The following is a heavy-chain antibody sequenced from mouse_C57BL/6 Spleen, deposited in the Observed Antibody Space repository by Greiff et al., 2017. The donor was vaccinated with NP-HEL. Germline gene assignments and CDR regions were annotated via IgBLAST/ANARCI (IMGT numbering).Heavy chain of an antibody. Sequence: QVQLQQPGAELVKPGASVKMSCKASGYTFTSYWITWVKQRPGQGLEWIGDIYPGSGSTNYNEKFKSKATLTVDTSSSTAYMQLSSLTSEDSAVYYCARSRNYYGLYYYAMDYWGQGTSVTVSS. V-gene: IGHV1-55*01. J-gene: IGHJ4*01. CDR3: ARSRNYYGLYYYAMDY. D-gene: IGHD2-1*01. CDR1: GYTFTSYW. CDR2: IYPGSGST.